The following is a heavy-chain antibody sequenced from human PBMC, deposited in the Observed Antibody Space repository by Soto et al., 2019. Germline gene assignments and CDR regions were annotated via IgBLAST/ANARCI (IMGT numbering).Heavy chain of an antibody. Sequence: ATVKVSCKASGYTFTSYGISWVRQAPGQGLEWMGWISAYNGNTNYAQKLQGRVTMTTDTSTSTAYMELRSLKTEDTAVYYCTSERYYYDPYGMDVWGQGTTVTVSS. CDR3: TSERYYYDPYGMDV. J-gene: IGHJ6*02. D-gene: IGHD3-22*01. CDR2: ISAYNGNT. V-gene: IGHV1-18*04. CDR1: GYTFTSYG.